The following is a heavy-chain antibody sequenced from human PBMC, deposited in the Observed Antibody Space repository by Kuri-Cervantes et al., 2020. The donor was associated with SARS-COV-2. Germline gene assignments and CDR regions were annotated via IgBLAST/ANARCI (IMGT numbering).Heavy chain of an antibody. CDR1: GFTFSSYG. V-gene: IGHV3-43D*04. Sequence: GGSLRLSCAASGFTFSSYGMHWVRQALGKGLEWVSLISWDGGSTYYADSVKGRFTISRDNSKNSLYLQMNSLRAEDTALYYCAKDISPFGEFPINFGPWGQGTLVTVSS. D-gene: IGHD3-10*01. CDR2: ISWDGGST. J-gene: IGHJ5*02. CDR3: AKDISPFGEFPINFGP.